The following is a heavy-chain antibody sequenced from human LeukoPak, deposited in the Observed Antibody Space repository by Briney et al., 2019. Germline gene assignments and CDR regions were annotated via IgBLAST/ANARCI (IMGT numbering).Heavy chain of an antibody. Sequence: GASVKVSCKASGGTFSSYAISWVRQAPGQGLEWMGGIIPIFGTANYAQKFQGRVTITADESTSTAYMELSSLRSEDTAVYYCGYSYGYLYYFDYWGQGTLVTVSS. J-gene: IGHJ4*02. CDR2: IIPIFGTA. D-gene: IGHD5-18*01. V-gene: IGHV1-69*13. CDR3: GYSYGYLYYFDY. CDR1: GGTFSSYA.